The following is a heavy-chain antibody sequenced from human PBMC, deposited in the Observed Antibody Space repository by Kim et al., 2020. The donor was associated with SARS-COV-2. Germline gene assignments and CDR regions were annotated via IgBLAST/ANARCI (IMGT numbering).Heavy chain of an antibody. CDR2: INPNNGGT. D-gene: IGHD6-25*01. V-gene: IGHV1-2*02. J-gene: IGHJ6*02. CDR1: GYSFTDNY. Sequence: ASVKVSCKASGYSFTDNYIHWVRQAPGQGLEWMGWINPNNGGTNYAQTFQGRVTVTRDASTSTTYMELSGLGSDDTAVYYCARGRLVTAAARTGGLDVWGQGTTVTVSS. CDR3: ARGRLVTAAARTGGLDV.